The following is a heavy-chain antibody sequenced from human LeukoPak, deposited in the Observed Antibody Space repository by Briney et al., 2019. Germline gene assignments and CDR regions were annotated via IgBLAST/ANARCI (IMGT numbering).Heavy chain of an antibody. J-gene: IGHJ5*02. Sequence: PSETLSLTCTVSGGSISFYYWSWIRQPPGKGLEWTGYIYYSGSTKYNPSLKSRVTISVDTSKNQFCLKLSPVTAADTAVCYCARDSDASGPWGQGTLVTVSS. V-gene: IGHV4-59*01. CDR1: GGSISFYY. D-gene: IGHD3-10*01. CDR2: IYYSGST. CDR3: ARDSDASGP.